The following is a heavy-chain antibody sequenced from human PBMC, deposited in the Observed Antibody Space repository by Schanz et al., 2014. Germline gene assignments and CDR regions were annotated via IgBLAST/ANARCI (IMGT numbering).Heavy chain of an antibody. Sequence: QVQLQESGPGLVKPSGTLSLTCAVSGASIESPNWWSWVRQPPGKGLEWIGQIYHTGSTDFNPSLKSRVTISVDKSKNQFSLRLSSVTAADTAVYYCARMFKSPTYYYDSRGYLDYWGQGTLVTVSS. J-gene: IGHJ4*02. CDR2: IYHTGST. V-gene: IGHV4-4*02. D-gene: IGHD3-22*01. CDR3: ARMFKSPTYYYDSRGYLDY. CDR1: GASIESPNW.